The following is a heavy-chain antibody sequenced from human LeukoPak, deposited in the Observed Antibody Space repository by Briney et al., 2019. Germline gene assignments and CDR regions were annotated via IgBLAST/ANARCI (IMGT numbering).Heavy chain of an antibody. CDR1: GFTFSSYG. CDR2: IRYDGSNK. V-gene: IGHV3-30*02. CDR3: APASSYYYYMDV. Sequence: GGSLRLSCAASGFTFSSYGMHWVRQAPGKGLEWVAFIRYDGSNKYYADSVKGRFTISRDNSKNTLYLQMNSLRAEDTAVYYCAPASSYYYYMDVWGKGTTVTISS. D-gene: IGHD2-2*01. J-gene: IGHJ6*03.